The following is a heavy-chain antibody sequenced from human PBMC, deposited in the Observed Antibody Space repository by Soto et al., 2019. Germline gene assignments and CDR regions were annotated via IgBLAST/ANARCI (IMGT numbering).Heavy chain of an antibody. V-gene: IGHV1-2*02. J-gene: IGHJ5*02. Sequence: ASVKVSCKASGYTLTGYYMHWVRQAPGQGLEWMGWINPNSGGTTYAQKFQGRVTMTRDTSINTAYMELSRLRSDDTAVYYCARLLRSSSDGWFDPWGQGTLVTVSS. CDR3: ARLLRSSSDGWFDP. D-gene: IGHD6-13*01. CDR2: INPNSGGT. CDR1: GYTLTGYY.